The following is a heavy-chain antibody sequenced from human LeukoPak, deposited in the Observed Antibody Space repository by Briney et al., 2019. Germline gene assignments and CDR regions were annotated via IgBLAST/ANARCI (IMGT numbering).Heavy chain of an antibody. J-gene: IGHJ4*02. CDR2: INQDGGEK. CDR3: ARDANCGGDCYSTLFDY. CDR1: GFNFSSYW. Sequence: GGSLRLSCAASGFNFSSYWMNWVRQAPGKGLEWVANINQDGGEKYYVDSVKDRFTISRDNAKNSLYLQMNSLRAEDTAVYYCARDANCGGDCYSTLFDYWGQGTLVTVSS. D-gene: IGHD2-21*02. V-gene: IGHV3-7*01.